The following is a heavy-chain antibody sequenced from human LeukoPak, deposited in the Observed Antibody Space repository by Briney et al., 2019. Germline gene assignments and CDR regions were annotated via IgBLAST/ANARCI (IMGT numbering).Heavy chain of an antibody. Sequence: SETLSLTCTVSGGSSGTYYWSWVRQTPGKGLEWVGYSYTSGSTEYNPSLKSRVTISVDPSKNQFSLKLTSVTAADTAVYFCASSFYESSGYSLDFWGEGTLVTVSS. D-gene: IGHD3-22*01. CDR2: SYTSGST. CDR1: GGSSGTYY. V-gene: IGHV4-4*08. J-gene: IGHJ4*02. CDR3: ASSFYESSGYSLDF.